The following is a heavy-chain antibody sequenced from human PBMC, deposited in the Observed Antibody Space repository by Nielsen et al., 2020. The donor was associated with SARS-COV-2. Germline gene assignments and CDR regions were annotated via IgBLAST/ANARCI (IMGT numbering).Heavy chain of an antibody. V-gene: IGHV1-58*01. D-gene: IGHD2-2*01. CDR1: GFTFTSSA. J-gene: IGHJ6*02. Sequence: SVKVSCKASGFTFTSSAVQWVRQARGQRLEWIGWIVVGSGNTNYAQKFQERVTITRDMSTSTAYMELSSLRSEDTAVYYCARDGAGSAMLEYYYYGMDVWGQGTTVTVSS. CDR3: ARDGAGSAMLEYYYYGMDV. CDR2: IVVGSGNT.